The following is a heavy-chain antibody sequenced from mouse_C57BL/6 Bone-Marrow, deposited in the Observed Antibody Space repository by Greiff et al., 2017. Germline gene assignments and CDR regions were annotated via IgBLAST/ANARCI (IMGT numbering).Heavy chain of an antibody. CDR1: GYTFTSYG. Sequence: EVQLQESGAELVRPGSSVKMSCTTSGYTFTSYGINWVKQRPGQGLEWIGYIYIGNGYTEYNEKFKGKATLTSDTSSSTAYMQLSSLTSEDSAIYFCARGSNYDSSYWYFDVWGTGTTVTVSS. D-gene: IGHD1-1*01. J-gene: IGHJ1*03. CDR3: ARGSNYDSSYWYFDV. V-gene: IGHV1-58*01. CDR2: IYIGNGYT.